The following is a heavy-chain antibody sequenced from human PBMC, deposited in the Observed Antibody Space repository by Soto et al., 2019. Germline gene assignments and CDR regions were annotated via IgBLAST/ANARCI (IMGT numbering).Heavy chain of an antibody. CDR1: GFTFSSYW. V-gene: IGHV3-7*01. CDR2: IKQDGSEK. J-gene: IGHJ6*02. Sequence: GGSLRLSCAASGFTFSSYWMSWVRQAPGKGLEWVANIKQDGSEKYYVDSVEGRFTISRDNAKNSLYLQMNSLRAEDTAVYYCARERGIINYYYYYGMDVWGQGTTVTVSS. D-gene: IGHD3-16*01. CDR3: ARERGIINYYYYYGMDV.